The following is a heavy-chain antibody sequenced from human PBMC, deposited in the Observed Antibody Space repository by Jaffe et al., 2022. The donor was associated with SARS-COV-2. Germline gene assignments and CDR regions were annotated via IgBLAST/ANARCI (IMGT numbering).Heavy chain of an antibody. CDR1: GFTFSSYA. V-gene: IGHV3-23*01. CDR2: ISGSGGST. CDR3: AKGFSVPLYDILTGPTDAFDI. Sequence: EVQLLESGGGLVQPGGSLRLSCAASGFTFSSYAMSWVRQAPGKGLEWVSAISGSGGSTYYADSVKGRFTISRDNSKNTLYLQMNSLRAEDTAVYYCAKGFSVPLYDILTGPTDAFDIWGQGTMVTVSS. D-gene: IGHD3-9*01. J-gene: IGHJ3*02.